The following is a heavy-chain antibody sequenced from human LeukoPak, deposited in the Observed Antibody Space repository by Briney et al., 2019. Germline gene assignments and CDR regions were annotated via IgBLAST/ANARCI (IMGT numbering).Heavy chain of an antibody. D-gene: IGHD1-26*01. Sequence: PGGSLRLSCAACGFTFSDYYMSWIRQAPGKGLEWVSYISSSSSTIYYADSVKGRFTISRDNAKNSLYLQMNSLRAEDTAVYYCARVGWELLNAFDIWGQGTMVTVSS. V-gene: IGHV3-11*04. CDR1: GFTFSDYY. CDR2: ISSSSSTI. J-gene: IGHJ3*02. CDR3: ARVGWELLNAFDI.